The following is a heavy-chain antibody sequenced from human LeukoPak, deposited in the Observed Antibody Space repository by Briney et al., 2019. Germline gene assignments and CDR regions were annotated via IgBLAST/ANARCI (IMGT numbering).Heavy chain of an antibody. V-gene: IGHV3-74*01. D-gene: IGHD3-16*01. CDR1: GFTFSSYW. CDR2: INSDGSST. CDR3: AGNYASDAFDI. Sequence: GGSLRLSCAASGFTFSSYWMHWVRQAPGKGLVWVSRINSDGSSTSYADSVKGRFTISRDNAKNSLYLQMNSLRAEDTAVYYCAGNYASDAFDIWGQGTMVTVSS. J-gene: IGHJ3*02.